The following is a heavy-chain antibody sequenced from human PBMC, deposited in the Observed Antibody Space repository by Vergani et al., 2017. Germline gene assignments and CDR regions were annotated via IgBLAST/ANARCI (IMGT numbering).Heavy chain of an antibody. CDR2: IKSTFDRGTT. J-gene: IGHJ6*02. CDR1: GFSFRNAW. CDR3: TTDPRYCGDGSCYWLRDHHYYGMDV. D-gene: IGHD2-21*01. Sequence: EVQLVESGGGIVKPRGSLRLSCVASGFSFRNAWMNWVRRTPGKGLEWVGRIKSTFDRGTTDYAAAVKGRFTISRDDSKNTLFLQMNGLKTEDIGVYYCTTDPRYCGDGSCYWLRDHHYYGMDVWVQGTTVTVSS. V-gene: IGHV3-15*07.